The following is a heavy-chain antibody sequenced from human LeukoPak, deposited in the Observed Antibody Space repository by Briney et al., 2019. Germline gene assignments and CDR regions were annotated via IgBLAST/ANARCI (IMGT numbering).Heavy chain of an antibody. CDR2: IIGGAGST. Sequence: PGGSLRLSCAASGFSFRSHGMSWVRQAPGKGLEWVSGIIGGAGSTYYADSVKGRFTISGDNSKTTLFLQMNSLMAEDTAVYYCAHGAMYQLDYWGQGTLVTVSS. CDR3: AHGAMYQLDY. CDR1: GFSFRSHG. V-gene: IGHV3-23*01. D-gene: IGHD2-2*01. J-gene: IGHJ4*02.